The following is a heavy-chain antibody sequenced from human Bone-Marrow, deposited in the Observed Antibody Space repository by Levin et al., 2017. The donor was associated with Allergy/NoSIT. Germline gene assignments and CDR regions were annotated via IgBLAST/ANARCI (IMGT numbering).Heavy chain of an antibody. Sequence: GESLKISCAASGFTFSNYYMYWVRQAPGEGLEWVSGLSGSGADTYYIDTVKGRFTVFRDNYKSTLYLQMNSLRVEDTAVYFCAKRPVTSVRSFDILGQGTMVTVSS. CDR1: GFTFSNYY. D-gene: IGHD4-11*01. V-gene: IGHV3-23*01. CDR3: AKRPVTSVRSFDI. CDR2: LSGSGADT. J-gene: IGHJ3*02.